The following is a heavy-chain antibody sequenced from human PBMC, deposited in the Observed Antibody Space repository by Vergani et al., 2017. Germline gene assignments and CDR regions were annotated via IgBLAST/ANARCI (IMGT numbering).Heavy chain of an antibody. CDR2: ISGSGGST. D-gene: IGHD2-15*01. J-gene: IGHJ6*02. Sequence: EVQLLESGGGLVQPGGSLRLSCAASGFTFSSYAMSWVRQAPGKGLEWVSAISGSGGSTYYADSVKGRFTISRDNSKNTLYLQMNSLRAEDTAVYYCARDSSDSPGSPGRYYYYGMDVWGQGTTVTVSS. V-gene: IGHV3-23*01. CDR1: GFTFSSYA. CDR3: ARDSSDSPGSPGRYYYYGMDV.